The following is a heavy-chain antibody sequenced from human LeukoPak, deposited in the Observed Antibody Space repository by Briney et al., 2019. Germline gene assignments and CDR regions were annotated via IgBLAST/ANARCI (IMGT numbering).Heavy chain of an antibody. CDR3: AMINWWEQWAFDY. Sequence: GGSLRLSCAASGLTFSSYGMHWVRQAPGKGLEWVAVISYDGSNKYYADSVKGRFTISRGNSKNTLYLQMNSLRAEDTAVYYCAMINWWEQWAFDYWGQGTLVTVSS. J-gene: IGHJ4*02. CDR2: ISYDGSNK. CDR1: GLTFSSYG. V-gene: IGHV3-30*03. D-gene: IGHD1-26*01.